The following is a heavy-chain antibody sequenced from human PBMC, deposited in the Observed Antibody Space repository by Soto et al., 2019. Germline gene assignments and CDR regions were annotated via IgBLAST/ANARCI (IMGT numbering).Heavy chain of an antibody. J-gene: IGHJ6*03. CDR3: ASGHYDFWSGSSFGYYYMDV. CDR2: IYYSGST. V-gene: IGHV4-59*01. D-gene: IGHD3-3*01. CDR1: GGSISSYY. Sequence: SETLSLTCTVSGGSISSYYWSWIRQPPGKGLEWIGYIYYSGSTNYNPSLKSRVTISVDTSKNQFSLKLSSVTAADTAVYYCASGHYDFWSGSSFGYYYMDVWGKGTTVTVSS.